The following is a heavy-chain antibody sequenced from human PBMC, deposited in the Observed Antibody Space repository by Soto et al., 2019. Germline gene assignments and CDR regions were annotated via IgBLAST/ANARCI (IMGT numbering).Heavy chain of an antibody. CDR2: FDPEDGET. V-gene: IGHV1-24*01. CDR3: AAVAGTGGDYYYYGMDV. D-gene: IGHD6-19*01. Sequence: GASVKVSCKVSGYTLTELSMHWVRQAPGKGLEWMGGFDPEDGETIYAQKFQGRVTMTEDTSTDTAYMELSSLRSEDTAVYYCAAVAGTGGDYYYYGMDVWGQGTTVTVSS. J-gene: IGHJ6*02. CDR1: GYTLTELS.